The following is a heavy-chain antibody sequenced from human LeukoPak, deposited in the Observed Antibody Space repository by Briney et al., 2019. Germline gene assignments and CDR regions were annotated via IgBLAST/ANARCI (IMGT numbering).Heavy chain of an antibody. Sequence: GGSLRLSCAASGFTFDDYAMHWVRQAPGKGLEWVSGISWNSGSIGYADSVKGRFTISRDNSKNTLYLQMNSLRAEDTAVYYCAVSYGYFDYWGQGTLVTVSS. CDR3: AVSYGYFDY. J-gene: IGHJ4*02. CDR1: GFTFDDYA. CDR2: ISWNSGSI. D-gene: IGHD3-10*01. V-gene: IGHV3-9*01.